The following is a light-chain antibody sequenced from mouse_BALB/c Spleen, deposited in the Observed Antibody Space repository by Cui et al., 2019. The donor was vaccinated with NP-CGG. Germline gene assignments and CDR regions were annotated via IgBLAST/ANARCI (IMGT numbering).Light chain of an antibody. CDR2: GTN. J-gene: IGLJ1*01. CDR1: TGAVTTSNY. V-gene: IGLV1*01. CDR3: ALWYSNHWM. Sequence: HAVVTHDSALTTSPGETVTLTCRSSTGAVTTSNYANWVQEKPDHLFTGLIGGTNNRAPGVPARFSGSLIGDKAALTITGAQTEDEAIYFCALWYSNHWMFGGGTKLTVL.